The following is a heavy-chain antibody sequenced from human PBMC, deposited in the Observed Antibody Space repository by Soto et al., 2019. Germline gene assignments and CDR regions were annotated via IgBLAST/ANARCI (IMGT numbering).Heavy chain of an antibody. CDR1: GFKCRSYA. Sequence: FMRLCCGASGFKCRSYARRWVSKDQGKGLEWVAVISYDGSNKYYADSVKGRFTISRDNSKNTLYLQMNSLRAEDTAVYYCARDISVLRYFDWLPNYYYYGMDVWGQGTTVTVSS. V-gene: IGHV3-30-3*01. J-gene: IGHJ6*02. D-gene: IGHD3-9*01. CDR3: ARDISVLRYFDWLPNYYYYGMDV. CDR2: ISYDGSNK.